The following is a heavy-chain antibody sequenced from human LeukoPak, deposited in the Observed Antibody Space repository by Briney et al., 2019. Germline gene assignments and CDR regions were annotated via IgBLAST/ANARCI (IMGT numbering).Heavy chain of an antibody. CDR1: GGSISSSRW. D-gene: IGHD2-15*01. CDR3: ATSDYGSGNQDY. Sequence: PSETLSLTCAVSGGSISSSRWWSWVRQPPGKGLEWIGEIYHSGSTNYNPSLKSRVTISVDKSKNQFSLKLNSVTAADTAVYYCATSDYGSGNQDYWGQGTLVTVSS. V-gene: IGHV4-4*02. J-gene: IGHJ4*02. CDR2: IYHSGST.